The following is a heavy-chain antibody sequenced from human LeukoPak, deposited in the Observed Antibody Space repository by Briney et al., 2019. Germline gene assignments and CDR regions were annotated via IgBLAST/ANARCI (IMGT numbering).Heavy chain of an antibody. CDR1: RGSFSGYY. CDR2: INHSGST. Sequence: PLETLSLTCAVYRGSFSGYYWSWIRQPPGKGLEWIGQINHSGSTNYNPSLKSRVTISVDTSKNQFSLKLSSVTAADTAVYYCARGPLAAAGTFDYWGQGTLVTVSS. CDR3: ARGPLAAAGTFDY. J-gene: IGHJ4*02. D-gene: IGHD6-13*01. V-gene: IGHV4-34*01.